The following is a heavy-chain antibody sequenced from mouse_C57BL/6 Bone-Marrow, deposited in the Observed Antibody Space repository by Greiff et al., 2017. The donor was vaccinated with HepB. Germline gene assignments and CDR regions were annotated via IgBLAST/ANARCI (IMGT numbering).Heavy chain of an antibody. V-gene: IGHV3-6*01. CDR2: ISYDGSN. Sequence: ESGPGLVKPSPSLSLTCSVTGYSITSGYYWNWIRQFPGNKLEWMGYISYDGSNNYNPSLKNRISITRDTSKNQFFLKLNSVTTEDTATYYCARAPYSLTPYWGQGTLVTVSA. D-gene: IGHD1-1*01. CDR1: GYSITSGYY. CDR3: ARAPYSLTPY. J-gene: IGHJ3*01.